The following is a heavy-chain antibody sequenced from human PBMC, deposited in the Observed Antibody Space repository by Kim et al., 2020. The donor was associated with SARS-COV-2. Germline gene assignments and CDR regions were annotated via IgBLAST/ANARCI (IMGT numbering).Heavy chain of an antibody. V-gene: IGHV3-21*01. J-gene: IGHJ6*03. D-gene: IGHD5-18*01. CDR1: GFTFSSYS. Sequence: GGSLRLSCAASGFTFSSYSMNWVRQAPGKGLEWVSSISSSSSNIYYADSVKGRFTISRDNAKNSLYLQMNSLRAEDTAVYYCASTPGVDGGLQLWPSYYCYYYMDVWGNGTTVTVSS. CDR3: ASTPGVDGGLQLWPSYYCYYYMDV. CDR2: ISSSSSNI.